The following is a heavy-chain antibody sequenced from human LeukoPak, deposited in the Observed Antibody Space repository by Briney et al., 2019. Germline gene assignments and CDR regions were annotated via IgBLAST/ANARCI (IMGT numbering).Heavy chain of an antibody. Sequence: SETLSLTCSVSGGSVSGTNYYWAWIRQPPEKGLEWIGTIYYSGSTYYNVSLKSRVTISVDTSKNQFSLKLSSVTAADTAVYYCSGSGYYYGLDYWGQGTLVTVSS. J-gene: IGHJ4*02. V-gene: IGHV4-39*07. CDR1: GGSVSGTNYY. CDR3: SGSGYYYGLDY. CDR2: IYYSGST. D-gene: IGHD3-22*01.